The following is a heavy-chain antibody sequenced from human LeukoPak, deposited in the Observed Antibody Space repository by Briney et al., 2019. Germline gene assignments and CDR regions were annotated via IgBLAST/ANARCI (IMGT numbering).Heavy chain of an antibody. Sequence: PGGSLRLSCAASGFTFSRYVMSWVRQAPGKGLEWVSAVYGSGGSTYDADSVKGLFTISRDNSKNTLYLQMNSLRAEDTAVYYCAKRMIRGVNHDAFDLWGQGTMVTVSS. D-gene: IGHD3-10*01. CDR3: AKRMIRGVNHDAFDL. CDR2: VYGSGGST. J-gene: IGHJ3*01. CDR1: GFTFSRYV. V-gene: IGHV3-23*01.